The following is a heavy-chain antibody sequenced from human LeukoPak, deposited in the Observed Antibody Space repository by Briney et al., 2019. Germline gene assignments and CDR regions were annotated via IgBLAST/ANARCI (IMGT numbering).Heavy chain of an antibody. Sequence: ASVKVSCKASGYTFTSYDVNWFRQATGQGLEWMGWMNPNSGNTGYAQKFQGRVTLTRDTSISTAYMELSSLRSEDTAVYYCAKNTALTGEFESWGQGTLVTVSS. V-gene: IGHV1-8*01. CDR3: AKNTALTGEFES. D-gene: IGHD7-27*01. J-gene: IGHJ4*02. CDR1: GYTFTSYD. CDR2: MNPNSGNT.